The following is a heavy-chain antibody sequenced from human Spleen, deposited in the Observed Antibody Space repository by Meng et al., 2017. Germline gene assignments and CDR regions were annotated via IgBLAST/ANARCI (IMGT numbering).Heavy chain of an antibody. Sequence: SETLSLTCTVSGGSISSYYWSWIRQPPGKGLEWIGYIYYSGSTNYNPSLKSRVTISVDTSKNQFSLKLSSVTAADTAVYYCARAGFYDSSGYYYYYYYDGMDVWGQGTTVTVSS. CDR2: IYYSGST. D-gene: IGHD3-22*01. CDR3: ARAGFYDSSGYYYYYYYDGMDV. J-gene: IGHJ6*02. CDR1: GGSISSYY. V-gene: IGHV4-59*01.